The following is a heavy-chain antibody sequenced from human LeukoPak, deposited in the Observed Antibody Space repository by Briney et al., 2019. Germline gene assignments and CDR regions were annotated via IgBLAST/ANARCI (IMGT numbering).Heavy chain of an antibody. CDR1: GGSISSSSYY. J-gene: IGHJ6*02. D-gene: IGHD3-22*01. CDR3: ARGSDYYDSSGYSAYYYYGMDV. V-gene: IGHV4-61*05. Sequence: PSETLSLTCTVSGGSISSSSYYWGWIRQPPGKGLEWIGYIYYSGSTNYNPSLKSRVTISVDTSKNQFSLKLSSVTAADTAVYYCARGSDYYDSSGYSAYYYYGMDVWGQGTTVTVSS. CDR2: IYYSGST.